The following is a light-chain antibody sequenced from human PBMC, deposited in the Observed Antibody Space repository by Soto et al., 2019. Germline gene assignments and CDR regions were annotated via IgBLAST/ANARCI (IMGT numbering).Light chain of an antibody. Sequence: DIHMAQSPPSLSASVGDRVTITCRASHNIVTYLNWYQQKAGKAPSLLIYEASHLQSGVPFRFFGSGSGTDFTLTIDNLQHEDSATYYCQQGHSTPPTFGPGTKLEIK. J-gene: IGKJ2*01. CDR3: QQGHSTPPT. CDR1: HNIVTY. V-gene: IGKV1-39*01. CDR2: EAS.